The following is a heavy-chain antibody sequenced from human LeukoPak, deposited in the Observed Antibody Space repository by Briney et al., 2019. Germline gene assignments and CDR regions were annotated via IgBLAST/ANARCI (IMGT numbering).Heavy chain of an antibody. CDR1: GFTVSSNY. CDR2: IYSDGST. CDR3: ARFQPIYSNSYAWFDP. Sequence: GGSLRLSCAASGFTVSSNYMNWVRQAPGKGLEWVSLIYSDGSTYYADSVKGRFIISRVNSANTLYLQMNSLRAEDTAVYYCARFQPIYSNSYAWFDPWGQGTLVTVSS. D-gene: IGHD6-6*01. J-gene: IGHJ5*02. V-gene: IGHV3-53*01.